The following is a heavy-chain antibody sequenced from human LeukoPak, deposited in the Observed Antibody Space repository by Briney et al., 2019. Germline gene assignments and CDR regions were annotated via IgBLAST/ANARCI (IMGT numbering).Heavy chain of an antibody. Sequence: ASVKVSCKVSGYTLTELPMHWVRQAPGKGLEWMGGFDPEDGETIYAQKFQGRVTMTEDTSTDTAYMELSSLRSEDTAVYYCATWPLIVGAVNDAFDIWGQGTMVTVSS. CDR2: FDPEDGET. CDR3: ATWPLIVGAVNDAFDI. D-gene: IGHD1-26*01. J-gene: IGHJ3*02. CDR1: GYTLTELP. V-gene: IGHV1-24*01.